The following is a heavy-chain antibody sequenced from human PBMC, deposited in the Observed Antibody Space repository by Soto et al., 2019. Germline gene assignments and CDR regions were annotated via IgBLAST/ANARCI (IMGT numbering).Heavy chain of an antibody. CDR1: GGSISSGGYS. CDR2: ICTGGTT. Sequence: SETLSLTCTVSGGSISSGGYSWSWIRQPPGQGLEWIGYICTGGTTKYNPSLKSRVTMSVDTSKTQFSLKLTSVTAADTAVYYCARVGSKSFYYATDVWGQGTTVTVSS. D-gene: IGHD4-4*01. J-gene: IGHJ6*02. V-gene: IGHV4-61*08. CDR3: ARVGSKSFYYATDV.